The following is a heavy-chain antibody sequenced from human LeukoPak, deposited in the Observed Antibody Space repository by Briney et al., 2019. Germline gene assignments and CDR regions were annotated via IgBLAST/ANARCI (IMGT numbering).Heavy chain of an antibody. Sequence: GRSLRLSCAASGSAVDNMHMNWARHAPGKGLDWVSVSYNGVETSDADAVKGRFSISRNNSRNTLYLQMNRLRAEDTGVYYCTRASRWLAFDLWGQGTLVTFSS. CDR3: TRASRWLAFDL. V-gene: IGHV3-66*01. J-gene: IGHJ4*02. D-gene: IGHD6-19*01. CDR1: GSAVDNMH. CDR2: SYNGVET.